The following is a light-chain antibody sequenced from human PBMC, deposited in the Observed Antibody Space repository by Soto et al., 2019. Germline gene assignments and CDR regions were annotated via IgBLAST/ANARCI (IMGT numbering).Light chain of an antibody. V-gene: IGKV3-11*01. CDR3: QHRMNWPLT. CDR1: QTISSY. Sequence: EIVLTQSPGTLSLSPGERASLSCRASQTISSYLLWYQQKPGQAPRLLIYDASNRATGIPARFSGSWSETDFTLTISSLEPEDVSVYYCQHRMNWPLTFGQGTRLEIK. J-gene: IGKJ5*01. CDR2: DAS.